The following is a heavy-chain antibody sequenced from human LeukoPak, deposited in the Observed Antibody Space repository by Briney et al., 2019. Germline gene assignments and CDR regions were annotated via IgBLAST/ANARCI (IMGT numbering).Heavy chain of an antibody. Sequence: GGSLRLSCAASGYTFSDHWMTWVRQAPGKGLECVSAISNSGGRTYYADSVKGRFTISRDNSKNTLYLQMNSLRAEDTAVYYCAKAHYDFWSGYESGTDYWGQGTLVTVSS. J-gene: IGHJ4*02. CDR1: GYTFSDHW. CDR2: ISNSGGRT. D-gene: IGHD3-3*01. V-gene: IGHV3-23*01. CDR3: AKAHYDFWSGYESGTDY.